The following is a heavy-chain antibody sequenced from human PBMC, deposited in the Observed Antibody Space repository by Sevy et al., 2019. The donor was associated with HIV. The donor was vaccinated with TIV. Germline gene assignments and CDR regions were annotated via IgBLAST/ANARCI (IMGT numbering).Heavy chain of an antibody. V-gene: IGHV4-59*01. D-gene: IGHD2-15*01. CDR3: ARAGGYCSGGSCRYFDL. Sequence: SETLSLTCTVSGGSISSYYWSWIRQPPGKGLEWIGYISYSGSTNYNPSLKSRVTISIDTSKNQFSLKLSSVTAADTAVYYCARAGGYCSGGSCRYFDLWGRGTLVTVSS. CDR1: GGSISSYY. CDR2: ISYSGST. J-gene: IGHJ2*01.